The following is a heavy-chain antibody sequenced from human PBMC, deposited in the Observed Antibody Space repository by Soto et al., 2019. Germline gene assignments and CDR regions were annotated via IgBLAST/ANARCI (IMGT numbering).Heavy chain of an antibody. J-gene: IGHJ4*02. V-gene: IGHV3-48*03. CDR2: ISGSGTST. D-gene: IGHD3-9*01. CDR1: GFSFSSCE. Sequence: VGSLRLSCAASGFSFSSCEMSWVRQAPGKGLEWVSYISGSGTSTQYSDSVKGRFTISRDNAKNSLHLQMNSLGAEDTAVYYCASKIVTPGYHYYDYWGQGTLVTVSS. CDR3: ASKIVTPGYHYYDY.